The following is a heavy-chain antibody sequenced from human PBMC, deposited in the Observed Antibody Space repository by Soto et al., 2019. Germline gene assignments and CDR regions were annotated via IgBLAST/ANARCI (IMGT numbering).Heavy chain of an antibody. CDR2: INHSGST. CDR1: GGSISSGGYS. Sequence: SETLSLTCAVSGGSISSGGYSWSWIRQPPGKGLEWIGEINHSGSTNYYWSLKSRVTISVDRSKNQFSLKLSSVTAADTAVYYCASSHAGAHITAAVHWGQGTLVTVSS. V-gene: IGHV4-30-2*01. D-gene: IGHD6-13*01. CDR3: ASSHAGAHITAAVH. J-gene: IGHJ4*02.